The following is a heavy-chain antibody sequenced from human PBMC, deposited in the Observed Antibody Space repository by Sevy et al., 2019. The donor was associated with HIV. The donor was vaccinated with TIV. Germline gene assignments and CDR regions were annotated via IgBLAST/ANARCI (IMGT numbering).Heavy chain of an antibody. CDR3: TTDHRYYDILTGYRDAFDY. CDR2: IKSKTDGGTT. V-gene: IGHV3-15*01. D-gene: IGHD3-9*01. Sequence: GGSLRLSCAASGFTFSNAWMSWVRQAPGKGLEWVGRIKSKTDGGTTDYAAPVKGRFTISRDDSKNTLYLQMNSLKTEDTAVYYCTTDHRYYDILTGYRDAFDYWGQGTLVTVSS. J-gene: IGHJ4*02. CDR1: GFTFSNAW.